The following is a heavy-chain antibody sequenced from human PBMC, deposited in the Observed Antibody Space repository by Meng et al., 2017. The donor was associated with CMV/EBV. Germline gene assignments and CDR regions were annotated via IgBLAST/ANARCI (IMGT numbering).Heavy chain of an antibody. CDR3: AKWYYYDSSGYYDGGSSVDY. D-gene: IGHD3-22*01. Sequence: GGSLRLSCAASGFTFSSYSMNWVRQAPGKGLEWVSSISSSSSYIYYADSVKGRFTISRDNAKNSLYLQMNSLRAEDTAVYYCAKWYYYDSSGYYDGGSSVDYWGQGTLVTVSS. CDR2: ISSSSSYI. J-gene: IGHJ4*02. V-gene: IGHV3-21*01. CDR1: GFTFSSYS.